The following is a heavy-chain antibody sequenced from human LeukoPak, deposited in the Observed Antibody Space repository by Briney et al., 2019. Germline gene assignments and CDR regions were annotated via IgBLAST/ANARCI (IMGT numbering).Heavy chain of an antibody. D-gene: IGHD3-9*01. J-gene: IGHJ4*02. Sequence: SETLSLTCTVSGGSISSYYWSWIRQPAGKGLEWIGRMYTSGSTNYNPSLKSRVTMSVDTSKNQFSLKLSSVTAADTAVYYCARGRYYDILTGYYEGGALDYWGQGTLVTVSS. CDR1: GGSISSYY. CDR3: ARGRYYDILTGYYEGGALDY. V-gene: IGHV4-4*07. CDR2: MYTSGST.